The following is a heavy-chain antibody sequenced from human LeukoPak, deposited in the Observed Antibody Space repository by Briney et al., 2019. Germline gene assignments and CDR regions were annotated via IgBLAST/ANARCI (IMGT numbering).Heavy chain of an antibody. V-gene: IGHV3-48*03. CDR3: ARFDNAGYALEY. Sequence: GGSLRLSCAASGFTFSSYEMNWVRQAPGKGLEWVSYMSGSVRSIYYADSVKGRFTTSRDNAKNSLYLQMSSLRADDTAIYYCARFDNAGYALEYWGQGTLVTVS. J-gene: IGHJ4*02. CDR1: GFTFSSYE. D-gene: IGHD3-9*01. CDR2: MSGSVRSI.